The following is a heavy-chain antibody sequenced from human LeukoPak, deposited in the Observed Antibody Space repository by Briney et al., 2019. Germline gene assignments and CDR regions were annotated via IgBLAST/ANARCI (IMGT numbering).Heavy chain of an antibody. D-gene: IGHD3-10*01. CDR3: ARGPGDYFDF. Sequence: GGSLRPSRAPSGFTVRSNYMSWVRQAPGKGLEWGSVIYSGGSTYYADSVKGRFTISRDNSKNTLFLQMNGLRAEDTAVYYCARGPGDYFDFWGQGTLVTVSS. CDR2: IYSGGST. J-gene: IGHJ4*02. CDR1: GFTVRSNY. V-gene: IGHV3-53*01.